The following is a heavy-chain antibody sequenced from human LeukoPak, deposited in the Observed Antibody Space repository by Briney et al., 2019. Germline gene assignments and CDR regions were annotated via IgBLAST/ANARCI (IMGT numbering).Heavy chain of an antibody. V-gene: IGHV1-69*01. CDR1: GGTFSSYA. CDR3: ARNPQNYDILTGYYWNWFDP. CDR2: IIPIFGTA. D-gene: IGHD3-9*01. J-gene: IGHJ5*02. Sequence: GASAKVSCKASGGTFSSYAISWVRQAPGQGLEWMGGIIPIFGTANYAQKFQGRVTITADESTSTAYMELSSLRSEDTAVYYCARNPQNYDILTGYYWNWFDPWGQGTLVTVSS.